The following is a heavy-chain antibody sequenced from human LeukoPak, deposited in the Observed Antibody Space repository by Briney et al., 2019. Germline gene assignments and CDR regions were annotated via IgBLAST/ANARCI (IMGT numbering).Heavy chain of an antibody. CDR2: IYHSGST. CDR1: GYSISSGYY. J-gene: IGHJ4*02. V-gene: IGHV4-38-2*02. CDR3: ATPYGSGSMYYFDY. D-gene: IGHD3-10*01. Sequence: SETLSLTCTVSGYSISSGYYWGWIRQPPGKGLEWIGSIYHSGSTYYNPSLKSRVTISVDTSKNQFSLKLSSVTAAGTAVYYCATPYGSGSMYYFDYWGQGTLVTVSS.